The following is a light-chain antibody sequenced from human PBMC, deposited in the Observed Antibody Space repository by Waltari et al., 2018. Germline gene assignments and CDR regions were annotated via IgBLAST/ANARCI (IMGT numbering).Light chain of an antibody. J-gene: IGKJ1*01. Sequence: IVLTQSQGTLSLSSGERETLSSRASQSVSRSLAWYQPKPGQAPKLLIYGATTRATGIPDRFTGTRSGTDFSLTISSLEPEDFAIYFCQHYVRLPATFGQGTKVEIK. CDR3: QHYVRLPAT. CDR2: GAT. V-gene: IGKV3-20*01. CDR1: QSVSRS.